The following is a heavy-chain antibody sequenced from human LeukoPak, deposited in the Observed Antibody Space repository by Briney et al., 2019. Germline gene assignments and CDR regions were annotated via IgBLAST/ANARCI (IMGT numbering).Heavy chain of an antibody. CDR3: AKDIVGGGDDY. CDR2: IQEDGKKE. Sequence: GGSLRLSCAASGFTFSSYGMHWVRQAPGKGLEWVANIQEDGKKENYVDSVRGRFTISRDNAKNSIYLQMSSLRVEDTAVYYCAKDIVGGGDDYWGQGTLVIVSS. J-gene: IGHJ4*02. D-gene: IGHD2-21*02. CDR1: GFTFSSYG. V-gene: IGHV3-7*01.